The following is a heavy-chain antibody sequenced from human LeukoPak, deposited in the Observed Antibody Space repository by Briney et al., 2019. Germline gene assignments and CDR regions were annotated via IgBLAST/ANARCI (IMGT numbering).Heavy chain of an antibody. CDR1: GGAFSGYY. CDR3: AREDYDYVWGSYRYPNWFDP. CDR2: INHRGST. Sequence: SETLSLTCAVYGGAFSGYYWSWIRQPPGKGLEWIGEINHRGSTNYNPSLKSRVTISVDTSKNQFSLKLSSVTAADTAVYYCAREDYDYVWGSYRYPNWFDPWGQGTLVTVSS. D-gene: IGHD3-16*02. J-gene: IGHJ5*02. V-gene: IGHV4-34*01.